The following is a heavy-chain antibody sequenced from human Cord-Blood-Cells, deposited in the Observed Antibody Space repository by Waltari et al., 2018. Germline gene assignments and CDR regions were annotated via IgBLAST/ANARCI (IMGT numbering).Heavy chain of an antibody. V-gene: IGHV4-39*01. CDR1: GGSISSTSYY. CDR2: INYSGST. J-gene: IGHJ3*02. D-gene: IGHD5-18*01. CDR3: ARSRGYSYGDAFDI. Sequence: HLQLQESGPGLVKPSETLSLTCTVSGGSISSTSYYWGWNRQPPGKGLEWIGSINYSGSTYYNPSLKSRVTISVDTSKNQFSLKLSSVTAADTAVYYCARSRGYSYGDAFDIWGQGTMVTVSS.